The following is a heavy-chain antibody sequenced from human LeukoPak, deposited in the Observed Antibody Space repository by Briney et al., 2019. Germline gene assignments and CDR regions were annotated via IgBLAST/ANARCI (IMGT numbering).Heavy chain of an antibody. CDR1: GYTFTSYD. CDR2: MIPNSGNT. J-gene: IGHJ5*02. CDR3: ARGGIAAAGWWFDP. D-gene: IGHD6-13*01. Sequence: ASVKVSCKASGYTFTSYDINWVRQATGQGLEWMGWMIPNSGNTGYAQKFQGRVTMTRNTSISTAYMELSSLRSEDTAVYYCARGGIAAAGWWFDPWGQGTLVTVSS. V-gene: IGHV1-8*01.